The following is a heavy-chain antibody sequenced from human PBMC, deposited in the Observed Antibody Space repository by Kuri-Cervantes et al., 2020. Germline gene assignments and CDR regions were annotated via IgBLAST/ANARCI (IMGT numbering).Heavy chain of an antibody. D-gene: IGHD6-13*01. Sequence: ASVKVSCKASGYTFTSYYMHWVRQAPGQGLEWMGIINPSGGSTSYAQKFQGRVTMTRDTSTSTVYMELSSLRSEDTAVYYCAREINSSSWPRPGYYYYGMDVWGQGTTVTVSS. CDR1: GYTFTSYY. CDR2: INPSGGST. CDR3: AREINSSSWPRPGYYYYGMDV. V-gene: IGHV1-46*01. J-gene: IGHJ6*02.